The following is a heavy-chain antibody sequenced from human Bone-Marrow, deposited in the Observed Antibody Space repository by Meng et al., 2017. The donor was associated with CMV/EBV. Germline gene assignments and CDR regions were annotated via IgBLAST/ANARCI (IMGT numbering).Heavy chain of an antibody. V-gene: IGHV4-59*01. Sequence: SETLSLTCTVSGGSISSYYWSWIRQPPGKGLEWIGYIYYSGSTNYNPSLKSRVTISVDTSKNQFSLKLSSVTAADTAVYYCARDEGGSFDYWGQGTLVTVSS. CDR2: IYYSGST. CDR3: ARDEGGSFDY. CDR1: GGSISSYY. J-gene: IGHJ4*02.